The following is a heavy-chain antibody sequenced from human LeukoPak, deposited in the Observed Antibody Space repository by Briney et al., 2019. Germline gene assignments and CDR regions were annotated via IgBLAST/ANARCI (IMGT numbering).Heavy chain of an antibody. V-gene: IGHV3-23*01. D-gene: IGHD6-25*01. Sequence: PGGSLRLSCAASGFTFSSYAMSWVRQAPGKGLEWVSAISGSGGSTYYADSVKGRFTISRDNAKNSLNLQMNSLRAEDTAVYYCARDGNIAACDYWGQGTLVTVSS. J-gene: IGHJ4*02. CDR1: GFTFSSYA. CDR2: ISGSGGST. CDR3: ARDGNIAACDY.